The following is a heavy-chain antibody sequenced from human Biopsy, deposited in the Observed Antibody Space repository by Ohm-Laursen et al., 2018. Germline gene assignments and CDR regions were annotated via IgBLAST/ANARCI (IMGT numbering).Heavy chain of an antibody. Sequence: SHSLSCTASGFTFSSTGMHWVCEGPGQGLGWVVAIWYDGNNKNYADSVKGRFTISRDNSKNTLYLQMISLRAEDTAVYYCAKCMTGGSNFYFPRWGQGTLVTVSS. D-gene: IGHD2/OR15-2a*01. J-gene: IGHJ4*02. CDR2: IWYDGNNK. CDR3: AKCMTGGSNFYFPR. CDR1: GFTFSSTG. V-gene: IGHV3-33*06.